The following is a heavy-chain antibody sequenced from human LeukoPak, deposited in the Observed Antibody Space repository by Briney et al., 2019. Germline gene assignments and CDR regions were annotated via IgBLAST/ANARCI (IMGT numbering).Heavy chain of an antibody. Sequence: SETLSLTCAVSAASISNYYWSWIRQPPGKGLEWIGYIYTSGSTNYNPSLKSRVTISVDTSKNQFSLKLSSVTAADTAVYYCARRNRGIFDYWGQGTLVTVSS. CDR2: IYTSGST. CDR1: AASISNYY. D-gene: IGHD6-13*01. V-gene: IGHV4-4*09. CDR3: ARRNRGIFDY. J-gene: IGHJ4*02.